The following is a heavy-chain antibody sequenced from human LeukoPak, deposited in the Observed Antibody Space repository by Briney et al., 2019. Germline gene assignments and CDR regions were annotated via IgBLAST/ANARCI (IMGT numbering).Heavy chain of an antibody. CDR3: ASPQYYYYSMDV. V-gene: IGHV4-59*06. CDR1: GGSISSYY. CDR2: ISYSGTT. J-gene: IGHJ6*03. Sequence: SETLSLTCTVSGGSISSYYWSWIRQHPGKGLEWIGYISYSGTTYYNPSLKSRLTISLDTSEKQFSLKLSSVTAADTAVYFCASPQYYYYSMDVWGKGTTVTVSS.